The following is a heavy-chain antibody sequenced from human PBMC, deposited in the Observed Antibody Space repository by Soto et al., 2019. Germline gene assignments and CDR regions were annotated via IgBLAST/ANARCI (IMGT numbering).Heavy chain of an antibody. CDR2: ISGSGGST. D-gene: IGHD6-19*01. V-gene: IGHV3-23*01. J-gene: IGHJ4*02. CDR1: GFTFSSYA. Sequence: EVQLLESGGGLVQPGGSLRLSCAASGFTFSSYAMNWVRQAPGKGMEWVSVISGSGGSTYYADSVKGRFTISRDNSKNTLYLQMNSLRAEYTDVSYCARRSSGWYFDYWGQGTLVTVSS. CDR3: ARRSSGWYFDY.